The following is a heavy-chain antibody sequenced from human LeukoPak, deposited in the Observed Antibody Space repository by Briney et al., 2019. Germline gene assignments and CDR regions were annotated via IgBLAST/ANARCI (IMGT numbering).Heavy chain of an antibody. CDR2: ISGSGGST. Sequence: EGSLRLSCAVSGFTFSRYAMSWVRQAPGKGLEWVSAISGSGGSTYYADSVKGRFTISRDNSRNTLYLEMSRLRAEDTAVHYCAKGWNSRGFEYWGQGTLVTVSS. D-gene: IGHD1-7*01. CDR3: AKGWNSRGFEY. CDR1: GFTFSRYA. V-gene: IGHV3-23*01. J-gene: IGHJ4*02.